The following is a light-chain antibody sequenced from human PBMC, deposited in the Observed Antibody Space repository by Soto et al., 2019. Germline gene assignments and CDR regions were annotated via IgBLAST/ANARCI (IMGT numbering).Light chain of an antibody. J-gene: IGKJ5*01. CDR1: QSVSSSN. CDR3: QQCGSSPPVT. CDR2: GAS. Sequence: EIVLTQSPGTLSLSPGERATLSCRASQSVSSSNLAWYQLKPGQAPRLLIYGASIRATGIPDRFSGSGSGTDFTLTISRLEPEDFAVYYCQQCGSSPPVTFGQGTRLEIK. V-gene: IGKV3-20*01.